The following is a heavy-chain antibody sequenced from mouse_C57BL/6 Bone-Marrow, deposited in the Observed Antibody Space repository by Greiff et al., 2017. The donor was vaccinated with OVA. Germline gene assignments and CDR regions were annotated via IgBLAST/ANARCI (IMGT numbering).Heavy chain of an antibody. CDR2: IYPGSGST. CDR1: GYTFTSYW. Sequence: VQLQQSGAELVKPGASVKMSCKASGYTFTSYWITWVKQRPGQGLEWIGDIYPGSGSTNYNEKFKSKATLTVDTSSSTAYMQLSSLTSEDSAVYYCAREGVYDYDGDYYAMDYWGQGTSVTVSS. CDR3: AREGVYDYDGDYYAMDY. J-gene: IGHJ4*01. V-gene: IGHV1-55*01. D-gene: IGHD2-4*01.